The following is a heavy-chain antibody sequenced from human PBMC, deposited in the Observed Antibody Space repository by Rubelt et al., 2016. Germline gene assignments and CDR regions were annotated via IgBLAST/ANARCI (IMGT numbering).Heavy chain of an antibody. D-gene: IGHD1-26*01. Sequence: QVQLVQSGAEVKKPGASVKVSCTASGYTFTGYSMPWVRQAPGQGLEWRGLNNPNSGGTNYAQKFQGRVTMTRDTSTSTAYMELSRLRSDDTAVYYCASSSGSYYSLDYWGQGTLVTVSS. CDR2: NNPNSGGT. CDR3: ASSSGSYYSLDY. J-gene: IGHJ4*02. V-gene: IGHV1-2*02. CDR1: GYTFTGYS.